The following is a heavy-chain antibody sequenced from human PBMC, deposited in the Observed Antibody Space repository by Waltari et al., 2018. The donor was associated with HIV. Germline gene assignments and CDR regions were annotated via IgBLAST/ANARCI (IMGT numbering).Heavy chain of an antibody. CDR1: GFKFGSSA. CDR3: AKRFGTQGGVFDF. D-gene: IGHD3-16*01. J-gene: IGHJ4*02. Sequence: DVQLVQSGGDLVQPGGSLILSCTSFGFKFGSSARAWVRQAPGLALEWVESISASGVNKFLADFGKDRFSISRKNSKYTLYLQRSDLRDDDTAMYYCAKRFGTQGGVFDFGGRGSLVTISS. CDR2: ISASGVNK. V-gene: IGHV3-23*04.